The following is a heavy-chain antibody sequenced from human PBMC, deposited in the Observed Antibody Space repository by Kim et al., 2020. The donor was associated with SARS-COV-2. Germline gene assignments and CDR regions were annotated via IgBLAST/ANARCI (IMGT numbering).Heavy chain of an antibody. CDR2: IWYDGSNK. D-gene: IGHD3-3*01. CDR3: ARDVLRFLEWLSPKDYGMDV. CDR1: GFTFSSYG. Sequence: GGSLRLSCAASGFTFSSYGMHWVRQAPGKGLEWVAVIWYDGSNKYYADSVKGRFTISRDNSKNTLYLQMNSLRAEDTAVYYCARDVLRFLEWLSPKDYGMDVWGQGTTVTVSS. V-gene: IGHV3-33*01. J-gene: IGHJ6*02.